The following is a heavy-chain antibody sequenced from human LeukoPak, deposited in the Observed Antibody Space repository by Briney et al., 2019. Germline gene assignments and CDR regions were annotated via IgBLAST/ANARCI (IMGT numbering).Heavy chain of an antibody. V-gene: IGHV3-11*04. Sequence: GESLRLSCAASGFTFSDYYMSWIRQAPAKGLELVSYISSSGSSIYYADSVMGRFTISRDNAKNSLYLQMNSSRAADNAVYYCGREGYYYDSSGKLQGYYFHYWRQGTLLTVSS. J-gene: IGHJ4*02. CDR2: ISSSGSSI. CDR3: GREGYYYDSSGKLQGYYFHY. CDR1: GFTFSDYY. D-gene: IGHD3-22*01.